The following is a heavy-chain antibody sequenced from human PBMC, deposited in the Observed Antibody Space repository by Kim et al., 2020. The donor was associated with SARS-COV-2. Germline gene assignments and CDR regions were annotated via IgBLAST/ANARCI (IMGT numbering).Heavy chain of an antibody. J-gene: IGHJ4*02. Sequence: SETLSLTCTVSGGSISSSGYYWGWIRQPPGKGLEWIGSVYYTGATYCDPSLKSRVTISVDTSKNPFSLKLSSVTAADTAVYYCARHFRGTFIRFLGLYQFDSWGQGTLVTVSS. D-gene: IGHD3-16*02. CDR1: GGSISSSGYY. CDR2: VYYTGAT. V-gene: IGHV4-39*01. CDR3: ARHFRGTFIRFLGLYQFDS.